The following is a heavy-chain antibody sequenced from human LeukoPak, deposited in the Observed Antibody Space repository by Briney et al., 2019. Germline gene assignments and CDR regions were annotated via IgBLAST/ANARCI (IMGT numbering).Heavy chain of an antibody. CDR3: ARVDTAILPYFDY. J-gene: IGHJ4*02. CDR2: IYYSGST. V-gene: IGHV4-59*01. D-gene: IGHD5-18*01. Sequence: ETLSLTCTVSGGSISSYYWSWIRQPPGKGLEWIGYIYYSGSTNYNPSLKSRVTISVDTSKDQFSLKLSSVTAADTAVYYCARVDTAILPYFDYWGQGTLVTVSS. CDR1: GGSISSYY.